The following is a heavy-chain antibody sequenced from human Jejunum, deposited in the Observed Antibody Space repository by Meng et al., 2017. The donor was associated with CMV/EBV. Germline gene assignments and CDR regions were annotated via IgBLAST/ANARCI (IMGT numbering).Heavy chain of an antibody. Sequence: SCKASGYTFTNYGIGWVRQDPGQGLEWMGWISAYDGDTNYAPKFRGRLTLTTDTPATTVYMELRSLTSDDTAFYYCARNTNPEYFQYWGQGTLVTVSS. CDR3: ARNTNPEYFQY. CDR2: ISAYDGDT. CDR1: GYTFTNYG. V-gene: IGHV1-18*01. J-gene: IGHJ1*01.